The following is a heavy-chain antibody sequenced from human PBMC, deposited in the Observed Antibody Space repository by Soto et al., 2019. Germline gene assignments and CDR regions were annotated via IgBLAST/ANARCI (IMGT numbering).Heavy chain of an antibody. V-gene: IGHV3-7*03. CDR2: IKQDGSEK. CDR3: ARADYGDYYYFGMDV. D-gene: IGHD4-17*01. J-gene: IGHJ6*02. CDR1: GFIFSTYW. Sequence: GGSLRLSCAASGFIFSTYWMNWVRQAPGKGLEWVANIKQDGSEKYYVDSVKGRFTISRDNGKNSPYLQMNSLRAEDTAVYYCARADYGDYYYFGMDVWGLGTPVTVSS.